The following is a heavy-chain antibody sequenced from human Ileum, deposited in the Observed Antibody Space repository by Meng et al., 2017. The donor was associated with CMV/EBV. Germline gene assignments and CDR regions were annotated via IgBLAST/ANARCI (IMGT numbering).Heavy chain of an antibody. CDR3: ARVLLWFGGRQYYGMDV. V-gene: IGHV6-1*01. J-gene: IGHJ6*02. CDR2: AYYRSKWYN. Sequence: SQTLSLTCDISGDSISSNSAAWNWIRLSPSRGLEWLGRAYYRSKWYNDYAVSVKSRITINGGTSKNQFSLQLNSVTPEDTAVYYCARVLLWFGGRQYYGMDVWGQGTRVTVSS. D-gene: IGHD3-10*01. CDR1: GDSISSNSAA.